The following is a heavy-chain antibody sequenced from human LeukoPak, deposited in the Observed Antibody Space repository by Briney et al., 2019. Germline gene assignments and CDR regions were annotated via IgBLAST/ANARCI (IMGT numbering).Heavy chain of an antibody. CDR3: ARALYSGYDSPGYFDY. CDR2: IYYSGST. D-gene: IGHD5-12*01. CDR1: GGSISSGGYY. Sequence: SQTLSLTCTVSGGSISSGGYYWSWIRQHPGKDLQWIGYIYYSGSTYYNPSLKSRVTISVDTSKNQFSLKLSSVTAADTAVYYCARALYSGYDSPGYFDYWGQGTLVTVSS. V-gene: IGHV4-31*03. J-gene: IGHJ4*02.